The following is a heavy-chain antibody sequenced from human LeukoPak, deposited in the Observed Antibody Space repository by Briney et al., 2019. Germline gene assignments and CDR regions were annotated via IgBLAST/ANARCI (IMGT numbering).Heavy chain of an antibody. CDR3: AREAGTGERWYFDL. CDR2: ISSTSGSI. Sequence: GGSLRLSCAASGFTSSNYNMNWVRQAPGKGLEWVSSISSTSGSIYYADSVKGRFTISRDNAKNSLDLQMNSLRAEDTAVYYCAREAGTGERWYFDLWGRGTLVTVSS. V-gene: IGHV3-21*01. J-gene: IGHJ2*01. D-gene: IGHD7-27*01. CDR1: GFTSSNYN.